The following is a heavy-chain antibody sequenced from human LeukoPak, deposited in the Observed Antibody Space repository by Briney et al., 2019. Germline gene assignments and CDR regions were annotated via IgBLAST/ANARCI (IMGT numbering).Heavy chain of an antibody. CDR2: IYTTGST. CDR1: GGSFSGYY. V-gene: IGHV4-4*07. Sequence: SETLSLTCAVYGGSFSGYYWSWIRQPAGKGLEWIGRIYTTGSTNYNPSLKSRVTISVDTSKNQFSLRLSSVTAADTAVYYCAREDVDTAMVFDYWGQGTLVPVSS. D-gene: IGHD5-18*01. CDR3: AREDVDTAMVFDY. J-gene: IGHJ4*02.